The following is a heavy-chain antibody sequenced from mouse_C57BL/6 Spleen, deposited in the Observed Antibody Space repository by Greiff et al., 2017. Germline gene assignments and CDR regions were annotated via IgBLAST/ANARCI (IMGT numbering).Heavy chain of an antibody. Sequence: EVQLQQSGAELVRPGASVKLSCTASGFNIKDYYMHWVKQRPEQGLEWIGRIDPEDGDTEYAPKFQGKATMTADTSSNTAYLQLSSLTSEDTAVYYCTYSPIYYDPYYAMDYWGQGTSVTVSS. J-gene: IGHJ4*01. CDR1: GFNIKDYY. D-gene: IGHD2-4*01. CDR3: TYSPIYYDPYYAMDY. CDR2: IDPEDGDT. V-gene: IGHV14-1*01.